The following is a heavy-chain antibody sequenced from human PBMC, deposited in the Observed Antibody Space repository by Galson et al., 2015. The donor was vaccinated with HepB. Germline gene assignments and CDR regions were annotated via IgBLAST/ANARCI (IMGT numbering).Heavy chain of an antibody. CDR3: AKDGQWLRPYYFDY. Sequence: SLRLSCAASGFTVSSNYMRWVRQAPGKGLEWVSVFYSGGNTYYADSVKGRFTISRDNSTNTLYLQMNSLRAENTAVYYCAKDGQWLRPYYFDYWGQGTLVTVSS. J-gene: IGHJ4*02. V-gene: IGHV3-53*01. D-gene: IGHD5-12*01. CDR1: GFTVSSNY. CDR2: FYSGGNT.